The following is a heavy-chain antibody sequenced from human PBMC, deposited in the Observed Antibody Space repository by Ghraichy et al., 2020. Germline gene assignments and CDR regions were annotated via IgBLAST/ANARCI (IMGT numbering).Heavy chain of an antibody. CDR3: AKDRGGSAARDISGLSYYYGMDV. CDR2: ISYEGSNK. D-gene: IGHD3-10*01. J-gene: IGHJ6*02. Sequence: LTLTCAASGFSFSSYGMHWVRQAPGKGLEWVAVISYEGSNKKYADSVKGRFTISRDNSKNTLYLQMNSLRAEDTAVYYCAKDRGGSAARDISGLSYYYGMDVWGQGTTVTVSS. CDR1: GFSFSSYG. V-gene: IGHV3-30*18.